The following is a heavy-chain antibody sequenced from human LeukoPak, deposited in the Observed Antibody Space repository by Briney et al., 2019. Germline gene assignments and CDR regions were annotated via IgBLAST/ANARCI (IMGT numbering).Heavy chain of an antibody. CDR3: ASSGDYYMGY. V-gene: IGHV3-48*01. Sequence: GGSLRLSCAASGFTFSTYNMNWVRQPPGQGLERVSYISKTSSSIYYADSVKGRFTISRDNAKNSLYLQMNSLRAEDTAVYYCASSGDYYMGYWGQGTLVTVSS. CDR2: ISKTSSSI. J-gene: IGHJ4*02. D-gene: IGHD1-26*01. CDR1: GFTFSTYN.